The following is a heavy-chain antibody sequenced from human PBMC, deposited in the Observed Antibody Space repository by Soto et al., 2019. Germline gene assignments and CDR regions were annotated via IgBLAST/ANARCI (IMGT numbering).Heavy chain of an antibody. CDR1: GFTFSSYA. J-gene: IGHJ4*02. D-gene: IGHD3-3*01. V-gene: IGHV3-30-3*01. CDR2: ISYDGSNK. CDR3: SSYSLRFLEWLLSSYFDY. Sequence: GGSLRLSCAASGFTFSSYAMHWVRQAPGKGLERVAVISYDGSNKYYADTVKGRFTISRDNSKNTLSLKMNSLRAEDTAVYYCSSYSLRFLEWLLSSYFDYWAQGSLVTVSS.